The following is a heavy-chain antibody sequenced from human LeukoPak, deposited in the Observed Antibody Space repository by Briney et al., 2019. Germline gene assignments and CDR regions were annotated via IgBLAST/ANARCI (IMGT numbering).Heavy chain of an antibody. CDR2: IYYSGST. Sequence: SETPSLTCTVSGGSISSYYWSWIRQPPGKGLEWIGYIYYSGSTNYNPSLKSRVTISVDTSKNQFSLKLSSVTAADTAVYYCARGYSSGWYWFDPWGQGTLVTVSS. J-gene: IGHJ5*02. CDR3: ARGYSSGWYWFDP. CDR1: GGSISSYY. V-gene: IGHV4-59*01. D-gene: IGHD6-19*01.